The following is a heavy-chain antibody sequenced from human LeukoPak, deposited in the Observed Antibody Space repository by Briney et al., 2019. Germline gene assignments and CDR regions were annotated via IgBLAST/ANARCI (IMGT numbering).Heavy chain of an antibody. CDR2: ISSDSSTI. J-gene: IGHJ4*02. CDR3: ATWFGELSWGLFDY. D-gene: IGHD3-10*01. CDR1: GYSFSSYG. V-gene: IGHV3-48*02. Sequence: GGSLRLSCAVSGYSFSSYGTNWVRQAPGKGLEWVSYISSDSSTIYYADSVKGRFTISRDNAKNSLYLQMNSLRDEDTAVYYCATWFGELSWGLFDYWGQGTLVTVSS.